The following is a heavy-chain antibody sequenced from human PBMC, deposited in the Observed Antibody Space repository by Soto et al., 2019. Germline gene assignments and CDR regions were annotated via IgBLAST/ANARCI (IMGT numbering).Heavy chain of an antibody. J-gene: IGHJ4*02. V-gene: IGHV3-23*01. D-gene: IGHD3-10*01. Sequence: GRSLRLSCAASGFTFSSYAMSWVRQAPGKGLEWVSAISGSGGSTYYADSVKGRFTISRDNSKNTLYLQMNSLRAEDPAVYYCAKDRPSPMVPGYYYDYWGQGTLDTVSS. CDR2: ISGSGGST. CDR3: AKDRPSPMVPGYYYDY. CDR1: GFTFSSYA.